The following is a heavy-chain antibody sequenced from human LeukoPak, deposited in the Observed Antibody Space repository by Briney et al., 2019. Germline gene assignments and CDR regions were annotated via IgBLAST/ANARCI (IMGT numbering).Heavy chain of an antibody. CDR1: GFPFSVHG. CDR2: IYYDGNTK. CDR3: VKDSSPGYSSTPPYFDY. V-gene: IGHV3-33*06. Sequence: GRSLRLTCAASGFPFSVHGIHWVRQAPGKGLEWVAMIYYDGNTKRYSDSVKGRLTISRDNSKSTVYLQMNSLRVEDTAVYYCVKDSSPGYSSTPPYFDYWRQGNLVTVSS. J-gene: IGHJ4*02. D-gene: IGHD5-18*01.